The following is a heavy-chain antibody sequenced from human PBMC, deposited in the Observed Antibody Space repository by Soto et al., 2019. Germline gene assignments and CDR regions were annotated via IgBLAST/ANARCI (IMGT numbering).Heavy chain of an antibody. Sequence: QVQLVQSGAEVKKPGSSVKVSCKASGGTFSSYAISWVRQAPGQGLEWMGGIIPIFGTANYAQKFQGRVTXXAXXXXXXAXXXXXXLRXXXXXXXXCARLPVADLYRDYWGQGTLVTVSS. D-gene: IGHD6-19*01. CDR3: ARLPVADLYRDY. CDR2: IIPIFGTA. J-gene: IGHJ4*02. CDR1: GGTFSSYA. V-gene: IGHV1-69*12.